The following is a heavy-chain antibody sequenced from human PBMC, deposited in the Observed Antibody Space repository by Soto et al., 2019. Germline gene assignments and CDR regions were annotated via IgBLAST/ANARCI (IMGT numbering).Heavy chain of an antibody. Sequence: QLQLQESGPGLVKPSETLSLTCTVSGGSISSSSYYWGWIRQPPGKGLEWIGSIYYSGSTYYNPSLQSRVTISVDTSKNQFSLKLSSVTAADTAVYYCARHASSGWYGAFDIWGQGTMVTVSS. CDR3: ARHASSGWYGAFDI. V-gene: IGHV4-39*01. D-gene: IGHD6-19*01. CDR1: GGSISSSSYY. J-gene: IGHJ3*02. CDR2: IYYSGST.